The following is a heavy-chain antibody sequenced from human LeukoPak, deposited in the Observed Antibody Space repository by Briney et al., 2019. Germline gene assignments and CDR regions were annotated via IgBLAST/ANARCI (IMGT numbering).Heavy chain of an antibody. CDR2: INWNGGST. V-gene: IGHV3-20*04. Sequence: GGSLRLSCAASGYTFSSYSMDWARQAPGKGLEWVSGINWNGGSTGYADSVKGRFTISRDNAKNSLYLRMNSLRAEDTALYYCARGGSTGWYSFDYWGQGTLVTVSS. CDR3: ARGGSTGWYSFDY. D-gene: IGHD6-19*01. CDR1: GYTFSSYS. J-gene: IGHJ4*02.